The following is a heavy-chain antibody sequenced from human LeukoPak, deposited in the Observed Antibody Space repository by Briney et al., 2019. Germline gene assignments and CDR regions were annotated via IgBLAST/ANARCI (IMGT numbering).Heavy chain of an antibody. Sequence: PSETLSPTCTVSGGSISNYYWSWIRQPPGKGLEWNGYIYYTGSTNYNPSLKSRVTISVDTSKNQFSLRLSSVTAADTAVYYCARLKTDYGGNDYYFDYWGQGTLVTVSS. V-gene: IGHV4-59*08. J-gene: IGHJ4*02. CDR1: GGSISNYY. CDR2: IYYTGST. D-gene: IGHD4-23*01. CDR3: ARLKTDYGGNDYYFDY.